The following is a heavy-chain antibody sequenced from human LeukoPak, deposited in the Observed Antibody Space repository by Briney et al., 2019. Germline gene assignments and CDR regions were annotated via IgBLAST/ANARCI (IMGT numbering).Heavy chain of an antibody. CDR1: GFTFSGFG. D-gene: IGHD3-16*01. CDR2: ISYDGNNK. Sequence: GGSLRLSCAASGFTFSGFGMHWVRPAPGKGLEWVAVISYDGNNKFYGDSVKGRFTISRDNSKDTLYLQMTSLRPEDTAIYYCAKLWGTYDPLDIWGQGTLVTVSS. CDR3: AKLWGTYDPLDI. J-gene: IGHJ3*02. V-gene: IGHV3-30*18.